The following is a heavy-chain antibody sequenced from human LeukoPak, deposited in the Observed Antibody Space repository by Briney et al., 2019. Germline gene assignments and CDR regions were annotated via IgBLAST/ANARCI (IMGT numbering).Heavy chain of an antibody. V-gene: IGHV1-2*02. CDR3: ARDRYSGSYQPFDY. CDR1: GYTFTDYY. Sequence: ASVKVSCKAFGYTFTDYYMHWVRQAPGQGLEWMGWINPNTGGTIYAQKFQGRVIMTRDTSISTAYMELSRVRSDDTAVYYCARDRYSGSYQPFDYWGQGTLVTVSS. CDR2: INPNTGGT. D-gene: IGHD1-26*01. J-gene: IGHJ4*02.